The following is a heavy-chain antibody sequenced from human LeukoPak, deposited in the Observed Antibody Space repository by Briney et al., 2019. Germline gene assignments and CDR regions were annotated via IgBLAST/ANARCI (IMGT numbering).Heavy chain of an antibody. Sequence: PGRSLRLSCAASGFTFSNYWMTWVRQAPGKGLEWVANIKQDGREKYYVDSVKGRFTISRDNAKNSLYLQMNSLRADDTAVYYCATWGGLGDYWGQGTLVTVSS. CDR3: ATWGGLGDY. D-gene: IGHD3-16*01. CDR1: GFTFSNYW. V-gene: IGHV3-7*01. J-gene: IGHJ4*02. CDR2: IKQDGREK.